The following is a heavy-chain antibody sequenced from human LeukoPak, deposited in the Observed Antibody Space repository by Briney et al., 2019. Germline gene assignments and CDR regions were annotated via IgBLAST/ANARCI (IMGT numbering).Heavy chain of an antibody. D-gene: IGHD2-15*01. J-gene: IGHJ5*02. CDR2: IITIFGTA. V-gene: IGHV1-69*01. Sequence: SVKVSCKASGGTFSSYAISWVRQAPGQGLEWMGGIITIFGTANYAQKFQGRVTITADESTSTAYMELSSLRSEDTAVYYCARPRYCSGGSCSKVWFDPWGQGTLVTVSS. CDR1: GGTFSSYA. CDR3: ARPRYCSGGSCSKVWFDP.